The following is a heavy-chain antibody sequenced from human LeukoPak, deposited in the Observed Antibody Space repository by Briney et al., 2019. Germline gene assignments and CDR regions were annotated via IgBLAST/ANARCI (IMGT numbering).Heavy chain of an antibody. Sequence: ETLSLTCTVSGGSISSYYWSWIRQPPGKGLEWIGYIYYSGSTNYNPSLKSRVTISVDTSKNQFSLKLSSVTAADTAVYYCARDPGRYSSSWSTARYYFDYWGQGTLATVSS. D-gene: IGHD6-13*01. CDR1: GGSISSYY. V-gene: IGHV4-59*01. J-gene: IGHJ4*02. CDR3: ARDPGRYSSSWSTARYYFDY. CDR2: IYYSGST.